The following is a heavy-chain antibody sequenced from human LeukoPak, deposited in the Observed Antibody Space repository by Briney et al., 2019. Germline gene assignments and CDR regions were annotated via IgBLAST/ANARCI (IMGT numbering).Heavy chain of an antibody. J-gene: IGHJ4*02. V-gene: IGHV3-11*01. CDR3: ARARDGYSFDY. CDR1: GFTFSDYY. Sequence: GGSLRLPCAASGFTFSDYYMSWIRQAPGQGLEWVSYISSSGSTIYYADSVKGRFTISRDNAKNSLYLQMNSLRAEDTAVYYCARARDGYSFDYWGQGTLVTVSS. CDR2: ISSSGSTI. D-gene: IGHD5-24*01.